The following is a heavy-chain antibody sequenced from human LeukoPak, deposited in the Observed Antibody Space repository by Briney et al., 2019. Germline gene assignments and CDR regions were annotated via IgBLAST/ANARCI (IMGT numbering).Heavy chain of an antibody. Sequence: GGSLRLSCVASGFTFSDAWMSWVRQAPGKGLEWVGRIKSKADGGTTDYAAPVKGRFSISRDDSKNTLYLQMNSLETEDTGVYYCARFVALSISNGYWGQGTLVTVSS. CDR2: IKSKADGGTT. CDR1: GFTFSDAW. D-gene: IGHD2-8*01. J-gene: IGHJ4*02. CDR3: ARFVALSISNGY. V-gene: IGHV3-15*01.